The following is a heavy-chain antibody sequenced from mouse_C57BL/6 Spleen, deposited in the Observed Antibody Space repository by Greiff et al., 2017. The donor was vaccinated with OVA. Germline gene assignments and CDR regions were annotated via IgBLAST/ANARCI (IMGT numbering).Heavy chain of an antibody. CDR1: GYTFTSYW. D-gene: IGHD2-4*01. CDR2: IHPNSGST. V-gene: IGHV1-64*01. J-gene: IGHJ4*01. Sequence: QVQLQQPGAELVKPGASVKLSCKASGYTFTSYWMHWVKQRPGQGLEWIGMIHPNSGSTNYNEKFKSKATLTVDKSSSTAYMQLSSLTSEDSAVYYCAWDYDGNYYAMDYWGQGTSVTVSS. CDR3: AWDYDGNYYAMDY.